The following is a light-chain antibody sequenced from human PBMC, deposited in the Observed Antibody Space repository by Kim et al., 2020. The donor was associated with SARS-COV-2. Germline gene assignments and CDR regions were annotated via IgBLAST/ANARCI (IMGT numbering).Light chain of an antibody. V-gene: IGLV2-14*03. J-gene: IGLJ2*01. Sequence: QSALTQPASMSASPGQSIIISCTGTSSDIGTHNYVSWYQQHPGKAPKLMIYDVNMRPSGVSNRFSGSKSGNTASLTISGLQADDEADFFCSSYTGGSTSLLIFGGGTKLTVL. CDR2: DVN. CDR1: SSDIGTHNY. CDR3: SSYTGGSTSLLI.